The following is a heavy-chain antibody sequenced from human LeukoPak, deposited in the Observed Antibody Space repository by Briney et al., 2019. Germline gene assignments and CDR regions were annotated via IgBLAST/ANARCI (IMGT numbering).Heavy chain of an antibody. CDR1: GFTFSSYW. D-gene: IGHD6-19*01. J-gene: IGHJ3*02. V-gene: IGHV3-7*01. Sequence: GGSLRLSCAASGFTFSSYWMSWVRQAPGKGLEWVANIKQDGSEKYYVDSVKGRFTISRDNAKNSLYLQMNSLRAEDAALYYCARGHIAVSAHDDAFDIWGQGTMVTVSS. CDR2: IKQDGSEK. CDR3: ARGHIAVSAHDDAFDI.